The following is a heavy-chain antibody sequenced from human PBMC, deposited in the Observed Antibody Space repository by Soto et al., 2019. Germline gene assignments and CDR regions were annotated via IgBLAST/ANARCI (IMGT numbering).Heavy chain of an antibody. Sequence: QVQLQESGPGLVKPSETLSLTCTVSGDSISSYYWSWVRQPPGKGLEWIGSVSYSGSTNYNPSLKSRVTTSVDTSERQFSLRLSSVTAADTATYYCARHYQPDWLSWYYWGQGTLVTVSS. J-gene: IGHJ4*02. D-gene: IGHD3-9*01. V-gene: IGHV4-59*08. CDR2: VSYSGST. CDR3: ARHYQPDWLSWYY. CDR1: GDSISSYY.